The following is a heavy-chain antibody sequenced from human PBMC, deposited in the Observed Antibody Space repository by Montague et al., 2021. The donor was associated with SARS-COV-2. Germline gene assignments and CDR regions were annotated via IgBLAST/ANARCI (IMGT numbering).Heavy chain of an antibody. CDR2: IYPGDSDT. Sequence: QSGAEVKEPGESLKISCKGSGYSFTSYWIGWVHQMPGKGLEWMGIIYPGDSDTRYSPSFQGQVTISADKPISTAYLQWSSLKASDTAIYYCARVTDYYYDTSGYWDALDIWGRGTMVTVSS. CDR3: ARVTDYYYDTSGYWDALDI. CDR1: GYSFTSYW. V-gene: IGHV5-51*07. D-gene: IGHD3-22*01. J-gene: IGHJ3*02.